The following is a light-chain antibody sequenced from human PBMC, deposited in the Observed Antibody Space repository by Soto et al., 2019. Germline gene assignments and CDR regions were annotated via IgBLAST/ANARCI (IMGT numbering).Light chain of an antibody. Sequence: IHMTQSPSTLPASLGDIVTITFRASQSISNWLAWYQQKPGTAPKLLIYSATNLQSGVPSRFSGSGSGTEFTLTISSLRPDDFATYYCQHYSGDRATFGQGTKVDIK. V-gene: IGKV1-5*01. CDR3: QHYSGDRAT. CDR2: SAT. J-gene: IGKJ1*01. CDR1: QSISNW.